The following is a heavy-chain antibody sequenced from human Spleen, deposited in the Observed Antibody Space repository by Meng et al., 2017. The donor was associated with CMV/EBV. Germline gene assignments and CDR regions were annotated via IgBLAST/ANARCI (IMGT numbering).Heavy chain of an antibody. CDR1: GFILRHYA. V-gene: IGHV3-43*01. Sequence: GGSLRLSCASSGFILRHYAMLWVRQGPEKGLEWVSLITSDGSTAYYADSVKGRVTVSRDNSKNSLYLQMNSLRPEDTALYYCAKGYCTNGVCYEVTFDVWGQGTMVTVSS. CDR2: ITSDGSTA. J-gene: IGHJ3*01. D-gene: IGHD2-8*01. CDR3: AKGYCTNGVCYEVTFDV.